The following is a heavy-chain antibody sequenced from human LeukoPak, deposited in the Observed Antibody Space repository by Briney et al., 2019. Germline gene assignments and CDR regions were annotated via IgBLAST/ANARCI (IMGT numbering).Heavy chain of an antibody. CDR2: ISSSSSYI. V-gene: IGHV3-21*01. Sequence: MTGGSLRLSCAASGFTFSSYSMNWVRQAPGKGLEWVSSISSSSSYIYYADSVKGRFTISRDNAKNSLYLQMNSLRAEDTAVYYCARGFCGGGSCYSDPSWGHGTLVTVSS. D-gene: IGHD2-15*01. J-gene: IGHJ5*01. CDR3: ARGFCGGGSCYSDPS. CDR1: GFTFSSYS.